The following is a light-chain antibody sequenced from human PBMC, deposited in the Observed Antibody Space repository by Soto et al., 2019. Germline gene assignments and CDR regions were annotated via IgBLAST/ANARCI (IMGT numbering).Light chain of an antibody. J-gene: IGKJ1*01. CDR3: QQSYSTPWT. CDR1: QSIAKF. Sequence: DIQMTQSPSSLSASVGDRVTITCRTSQSIAKFLNWYQQKPGKAPKVLIYGASSLQTGVPSRFSGSGSGTDFTLTISSLQXXXXATYYCQQSYSTPWTFGQGTKVEIK. CDR2: GAS. V-gene: IGKV1-39*01.